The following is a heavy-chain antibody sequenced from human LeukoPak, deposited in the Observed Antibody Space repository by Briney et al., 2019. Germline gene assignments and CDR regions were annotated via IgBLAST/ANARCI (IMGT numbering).Heavy chain of an antibody. D-gene: IGHD6-13*01. CDR3: ARARGKQQLGRAFDI. Sequence: GGSLRLSCAASGFTFSSYSMNWVRQAPGKGLEWVSSISSSSSYIYYADSVKGRFTIPRDNAKNSLYLQMNSLRAEDTAVYYCARARGKQQLGRAFDIWGQGTMVTVSS. CDR1: GFTFSSYS. CDR2: ISSSSSYI. J-gene: IGHJ3*02. V-gene: IGHV3-21*01.